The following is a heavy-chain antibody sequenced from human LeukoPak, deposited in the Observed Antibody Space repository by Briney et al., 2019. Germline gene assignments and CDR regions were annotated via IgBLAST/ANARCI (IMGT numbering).Heavy chain of an antibody. Sequence: GGSLRLSCAASGFTFSASDMNWVRQTPGKGLEWVSSISSSSSYIYYADSVKGRFTISRDNAKNSLYLEMNSLSADDTALYYCARDGSPEASINYFDTWGQGTPVTVSS. CDR1: GFTFSASD. J-gene: IGHJ5*02. V-gene: IGHV3-21*01. D-gene: IGHD5-24*01. CDR3: ARDGSPEASINYFDT. CDR2: ISSSSSYI.